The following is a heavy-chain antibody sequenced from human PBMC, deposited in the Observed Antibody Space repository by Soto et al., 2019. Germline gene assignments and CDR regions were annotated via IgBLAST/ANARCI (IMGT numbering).Heavy chain of an antibody. CDR3: EKRSDGLGSYEY. Sequence: PSETLSLTCAVSGGSISSSNWWTWVRQPPGKGLEWIGEIYHSGSTNYIPSLKSRVTISVDKSKNQFSLKLTSVTAADTAVYYCEKRSDGLGSYEYWGQGTLVTVSS. CDR1: GGSISSSNW. J-gene: IGHJ4*02. V-gene: IGHV4-4*02. CDR2: IYHSGST. D-gene: IGHD3-10*01.